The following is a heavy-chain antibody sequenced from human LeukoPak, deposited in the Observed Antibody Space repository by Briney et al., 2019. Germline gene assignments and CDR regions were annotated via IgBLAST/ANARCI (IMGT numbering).Heavy chain of an antibody. CDR3: VREGYYDSGGPFSGYFDY. D-gene: IGHD3-22*01. V-gene: IGHV3-30*04. Sequence: GGSLRLSCAASGFTFNQYVIHWARQAPGKGLEWVAVISNDGITRFYATSAKGRCIISRDDSKNTVYLQLSSLRVEDTAVYYCVREGYYDSGGPFSGYFDYWGRGDLVTVSS. J-gene: IGHJ4*02. CDR2: ISNDGITR. CDR1: GFTFNQYV.